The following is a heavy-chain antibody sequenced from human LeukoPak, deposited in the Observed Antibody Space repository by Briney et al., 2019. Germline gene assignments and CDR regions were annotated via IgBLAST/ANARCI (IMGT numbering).Heavy chain of an antibody. V-gene: IGHV3-30*07. CDR2: ISFDGSKK. CDR1: GFTFNHYA. Sequence: GGSLRLSCAASGFTFNHYAMHWVRQAPGKGLEWVAVISFDGSKKYYADSVKGRFTISRDNSKNTLYLQMNSLRAEDTAVYYCANWFDPWGQGTLVTVSS. CDR3: ANWFDP. J-gene: IGHJ5*02.